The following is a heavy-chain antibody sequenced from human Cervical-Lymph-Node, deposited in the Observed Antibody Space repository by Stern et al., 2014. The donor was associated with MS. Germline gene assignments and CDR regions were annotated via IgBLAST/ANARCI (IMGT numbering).Heavy chain of an antibody. Sequence: QVQLQESGPGLVKPSQTLSLTCTVSGGSISSGSYYWSWIRQPAGKGLEWIGRIYTSGSTTYNPSLKSRVTISVDMSKNQFSLKLSSVTAADTAVYYCAREAVAADNNWFDPWGQGTLVTVSS. CDR3: AREAVAADNNWFDP. CDR2: IYTSGST. CDR1: GGSISSGSYY. D-gene: IGHD6-19*01. V-gene: IGHV4-61*02. J-gene: IGHJ5*02.